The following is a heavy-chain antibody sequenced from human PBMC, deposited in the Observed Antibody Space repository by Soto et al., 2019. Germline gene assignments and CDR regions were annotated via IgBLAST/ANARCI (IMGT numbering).Heavy chain of an antibody. CDR1: GFTFSSYS. Sequence: GGSLRLSCAASGFTFSSYSMNWVRQAPGKGLEWVSYISSSSSTIYYADSVKGRFTISRDNAKNSLYLQMNSLRADDTAVYYCARDIAAAEGEVGSYYYYYGMDVWGQGTTVTVSS. CDR3: ARDIAAAEGEVGSYYYYYGMDV. J-gene: IGHJ6*02. CDR2: ISSSSSTI. D-gene: IGHD6-13*01. V-gene: IGHV3-48*01.